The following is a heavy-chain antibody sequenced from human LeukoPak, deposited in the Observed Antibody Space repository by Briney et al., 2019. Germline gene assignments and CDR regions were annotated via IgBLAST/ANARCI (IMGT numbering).Heavy chain of an antibody. V-gene: IGHV4-59*01. D-gene: IGHD6-13*01. J-gene: IGHJ4*02. CDR3: ARETTGAGTARPFDY. CDR2: IYYSGST. Sequence: SETLSLTCTVSGGSISSYYWSWLRQPPGKGLEWIGYIYYSGSTNYNPSLKSRVAISVDTSKNQFSLKLSSVTAADTAVYYCARETTGAGTARPFDYWGQGTLVTVSS. CDR1: GGSISSYY.